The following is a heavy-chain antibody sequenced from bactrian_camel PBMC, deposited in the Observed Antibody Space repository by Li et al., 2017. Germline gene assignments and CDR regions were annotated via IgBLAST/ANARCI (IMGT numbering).Heavy chain of an antibody. Sequence: HVQLVESGGGSVQVGGSLRLSCVASGTTSSDICMGWFRQAPGKEREGVAYISERSRTTFYAGSVEGRFTISHDNAKNSVDLQMNSLKPDDTAVYYCAATGQMLSVAGCRTQGTQVTVS. CDR1: GTTSSDIC. CDR2: ISERSRTT. J-gene: IGHJ4*01. D-gene: IGHD1*01. V-gene: IGHV3-3*01.